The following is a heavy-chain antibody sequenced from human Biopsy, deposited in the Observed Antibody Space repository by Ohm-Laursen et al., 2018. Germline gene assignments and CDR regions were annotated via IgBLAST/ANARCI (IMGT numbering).Heavy chain of an antibody. CDR1: GYTFIDYY. J-gene: IGHJ3*02. CDR3: ARPSTVTRAFDI. CDR2: INPNSGGT. V-gene: IGHV1-2*02. Sequence: GASVKVSCKASGYTFIDYYIHWVRQAPGQGLEWMGWINPNSGGTKYAQKFQGRVTMAGDTSINTVHTELRSLTSDDTAVYYCARPSTVTRAFDIWGQGTMVTVSS. D-gene: IGHD4-17*01.